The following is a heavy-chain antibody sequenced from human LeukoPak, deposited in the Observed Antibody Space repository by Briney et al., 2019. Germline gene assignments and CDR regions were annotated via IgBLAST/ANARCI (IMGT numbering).Heavy chain of an antibody. J-gene: IGHJ2*01. CDR1: GYSFTSFW. D-gene: IGHD6-19*01. CDR3: ARRKGQWLVLAYFDL. V-gene: IGHV5-51*01. CDR2: IYPGDSDT. Sequence: GESLKISCQGSGYSFTSFWIGWVRQIPGKGLEWMGIIYPGDSDTRYSPSFQGQVTISADKSNSTAYLQWSSLKASDTAMDYCARRKGQWLVLAYFDLWGRGTLVTVSS.